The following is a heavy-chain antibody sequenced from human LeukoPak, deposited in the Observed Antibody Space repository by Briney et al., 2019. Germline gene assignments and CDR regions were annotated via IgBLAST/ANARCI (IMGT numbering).Heavy chain of an antibody. J-gene: IGHJ5*02. V-gene: IGHV4-59*01. CDR2: ISYTGST. CDR1: GGSISNYY. D-gene: IGHD1-26*01. Sequence: SETLSLTCTVSGGSISNYYWSWVRQPPGEGLEWIGFISYTGSTNYNPSLKSRVTVSVDTSKNQFSLKVTSVTAADTAVYYCARTIKSGNYYWFDPWGQGTLVTVSS. CDR3: ARTIKSGNYYWFDP.